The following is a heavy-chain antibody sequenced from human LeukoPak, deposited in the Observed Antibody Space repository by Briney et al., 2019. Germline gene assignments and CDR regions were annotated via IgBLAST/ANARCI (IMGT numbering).Heavy chain of an antibody. D-gene: IGHD6-6*01. V-gene: IGHV3-21*01. CDR3: WRVGGRSKAAKGDAFDI. J-gene: IGHJ3*02. CDR2: ISSGSPYM. CDR1: GFTFSSYS. Sequence: GGSLRLSCAASGFTFSSYSMNWVRQAPGKGLEWVSSISSGSPYMYYADSVKGRFTISRDNAQNSMYLQMNSLRAEDTAVYYFWRVGGRSKAAKGDAFDIWGQGTMVTVSS.